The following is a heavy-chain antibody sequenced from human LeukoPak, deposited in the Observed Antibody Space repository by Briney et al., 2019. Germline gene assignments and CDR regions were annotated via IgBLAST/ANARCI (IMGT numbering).Heavy chain of an antibody. CDR2: IFYSGST. V-gene: IGHV4-39*07. D-gene: IGHD3-10*01. Sequence: PSETLSLTCTVSSGSISTSNYYWGWVRQPPGKALEWIGNIFYSGSTYYSPSLKSRVTISLDTSRNQFSLKLSSVTAADTAVYYCARVPLRNLWFGEVAGFDYWGQGTLVTVSS. CDR1: SGSISTSNYY. J-gene: IGHJ4*02. CDR3: ARVPLRNLWFGEVAGFDY.